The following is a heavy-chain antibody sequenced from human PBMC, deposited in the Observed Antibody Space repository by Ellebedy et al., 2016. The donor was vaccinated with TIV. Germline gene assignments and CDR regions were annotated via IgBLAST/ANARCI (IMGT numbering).Heavy chain of an antibody. V-gene: IGHV4-59*08. CDR3: ARRGYSYGEFNY. D-gene: IGHD5-18*01. Sequence: MPSETLSLTCTLPGGSISSYYWSWTRHPPGKGPEWIGYIYYSGNTNYNPSLKSRVAISVHSSKKQFSLKLRSVTAADTAVYYCARRGYSYGEFNYWGQGTLVSVSS. CDR2: IYYSGNT. J-gene: IGHJ4*02. CDR1: GGSISSYY.